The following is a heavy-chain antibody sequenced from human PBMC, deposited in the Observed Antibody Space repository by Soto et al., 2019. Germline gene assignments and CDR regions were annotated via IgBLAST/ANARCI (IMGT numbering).Heavy chain of an antibody. J-gene: IGHJ4*02. CDR3: ARESGSYFLGLDD. D-gene: IGHD1-26*01. Sequence: GGSLRLSCAASGFTFSSHSMNWVRQAPGKGLEWVSSISSSSSYIYYADSVKGRFTISRDNAKNSLYLQMNSLRAEDTAVYYLARESGSYFLGLDDWGPGTLVNVFS. CDR2: ISSSSSYI. CDR1: GFTFSSHS. V-gene: IGHV3-21*01.